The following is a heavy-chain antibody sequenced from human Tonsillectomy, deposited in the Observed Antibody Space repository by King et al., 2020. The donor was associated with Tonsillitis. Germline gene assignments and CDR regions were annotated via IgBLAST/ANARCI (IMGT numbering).Heavy chain of an antibody. J-gene: IGHJ6*02. CDR3: ARVPRRDYYYYYGMDV. CDR1: GGSFSGYH. CDR2: INHSGST. Sequence: VQLQQWGAGLLKPSETLSLTCAVYGGSFSGYHWSWIRQPPGKGLEWIGEINHSGSTNYNPSLKSRVTVSVDTSKNQFSLKLSSVTAADTAVYYCARVPRRDYYYYYGMDVWGQGTTVTVSS. V-gene: IGHV4-34*01.